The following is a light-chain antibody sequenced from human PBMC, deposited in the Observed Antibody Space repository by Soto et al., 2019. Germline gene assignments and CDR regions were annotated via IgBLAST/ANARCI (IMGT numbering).Light chain of an antibody. Sequence: DIQLTQSPSSLSASVGDRVTITCQASQGLTNHLNWYQQKPGKAPKLLLHGSSQLETGVPSRFSGGGSWTSFTFTIVSLQPEDIATYYWKQYDHMVTFGGGTKVEIK. V-gene: IGKV1-33*01. CDR1: QGLTNH. CDR2: GSS. J-gene: IGKJ4*01. CDR3: KQYDHMVT.